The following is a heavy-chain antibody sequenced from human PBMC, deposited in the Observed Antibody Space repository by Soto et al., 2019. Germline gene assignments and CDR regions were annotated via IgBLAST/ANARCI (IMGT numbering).Heavy chain of an antibody. CDR2: INPSGGST. J-gene: IGHJ3*02. Sequence: QVQLVQSWAEVKKPGASVKVSCKASGYTFTTYYMHWVRQAPGQGLEWMGIINPSGGSTRYAKKFQGRVTMTRHTSTSTVYMELSSLRSEDTAVYYCVRVGPGYYDSSGYPQGAFDIWGQGTMVTVSS. CDR1: GYTFTTYY. D-gene: IGHD3-22*01. CDR3: VRVGPGYYDSSGYPQGAFDI. V-gene: IGHV1-46*03.